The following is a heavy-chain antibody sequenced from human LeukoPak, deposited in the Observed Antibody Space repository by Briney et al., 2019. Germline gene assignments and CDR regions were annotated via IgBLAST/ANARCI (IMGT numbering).Heavy chain of an antibody. CDR1: GGSFSGYY. V-gene: IGHV4-34*01. CDR3: ARAGYDYGDYVAFDWFDP. Sequence: SETLSLTCAVYGGSFSGYYWNWIRQPPGKGLEWIGEISHSGSTNYNPSLKSRVTISVDTSKNQFSLKLSSVTAADTAVYYCARAGYDYGDYVAFDWFDPWGQGTLVTVSS. CDR2: ISHSGST. J-gene: IGHJ5*02. D-gene: IGHD4-17*01.